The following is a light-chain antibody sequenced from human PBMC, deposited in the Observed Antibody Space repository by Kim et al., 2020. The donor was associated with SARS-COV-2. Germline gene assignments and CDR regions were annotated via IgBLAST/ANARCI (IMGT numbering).Light chain of an antibody. J-gene: IGLJ2*01. V-gene: IGLV2-18*02. CDR3: SSYTLRTTWI. Sequence: GQSVTISCTGTSSDIGSYDRVSWFQQFPGTAPKLLIYEDRNRLSAVPDRFSGSKSGNTASLTISGLQAEDEAIYYCSSYTLRTTWIFGGGTKLTVL. CDR1: SSDIGSYDR. CDR2: EDR.